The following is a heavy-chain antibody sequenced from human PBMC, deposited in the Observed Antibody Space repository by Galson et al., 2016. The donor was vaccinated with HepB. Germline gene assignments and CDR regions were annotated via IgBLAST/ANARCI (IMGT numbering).Heavy chain of an antibody. CDR1: GFTLTSYA. D-gene: IGHD3/OR15-3a*01. V-gene: IGHV1-3*01. CDR2: INVGNGNT. J-gene: IGHJ3*02. Sequence: SVKVSCKASGFTLTSYAMKWVRQAPGQRLEWMGWINVGNGNTKYAEKFQGRVTITRDTSASTVYMALSSLRSEDTAVYYCAREHDIWTCYAFDIWGQGTKVTVSS. CDR3: AREHDIWTCYAFDI.